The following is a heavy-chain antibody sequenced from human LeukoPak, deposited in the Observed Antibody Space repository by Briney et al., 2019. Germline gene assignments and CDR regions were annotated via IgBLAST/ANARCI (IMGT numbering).Heavy chain of an antibody. J-gene: IGHJ4*02. CDR1: VYTFTSYG. Sequence: ASVKVSCKASVYTFTSYGISWVRQAPGQGLEWMGWISAYNGNTNYAQKLQGRVTMTTDTSTSTAYMELRSLRSDDTAVYYCARDYCSGGSCYFDYWGQGTLVTVSS. V-gene: IGHV1-18*01. D-gene: IGHD2-15*01. CDR2: ISAYNGNT. CDR3: ARDYCSGGSCYFDY.